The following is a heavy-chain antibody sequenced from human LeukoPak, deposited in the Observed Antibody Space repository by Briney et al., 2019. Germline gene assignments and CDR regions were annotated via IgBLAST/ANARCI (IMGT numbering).Heavy chain of an antibody. CDR3: ARWGHSDYSSFPTKFDY. D-gene: IGHD4-11*01. V-gene: IGHV3-48*03. CDR1: GFTFSSFQ. Sequence: GGPLRLSCAASGFTFSSFQMTWVRQAPGKGLEWVSYIGGGDSQIYYADSVKGRFTISRDNAKNSLYLQMSSLRAEDTAIYYCARWGHSDYSSFPTKFDYWAREPWSPSPQ. J-gene: IGHJ4*02. CDR2: IGGGDSQI.